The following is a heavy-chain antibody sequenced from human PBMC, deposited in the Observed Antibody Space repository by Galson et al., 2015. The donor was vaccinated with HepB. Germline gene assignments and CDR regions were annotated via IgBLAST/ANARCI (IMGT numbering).Heavy chain of an antibody. CDR2: ISYDGSDK. CDR1: GFTFRSYG. D-gene: IGHD3-9*01. Sequence: SLRLSCAASGFTFRSYGMHWVRQAPGKGLEWVAVISYDGSDKYYADSVKGRFTISRDNAKNTLYLQMNSLRGEDTAVYYCVRSITTLRIDNWFDPWGQGTLVTVSS. CDR3: VRSITTLRIDNWFDP. J-gene: IGHJ5*02. V-gene: IGHV3-30*03.